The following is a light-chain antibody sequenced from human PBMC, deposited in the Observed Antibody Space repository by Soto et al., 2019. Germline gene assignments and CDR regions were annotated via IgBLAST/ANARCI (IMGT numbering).Light chain of an antibody. J-gene: IGKJ2*02. Sequence: EIALTQSPASLSLSPGESVTLSCRTSQTISGNYLSWYQRRPGQAPRLLIFGASIRATDIPARFSGSGSGREFTLAITSLEPEDFAVYYCHQNYDLPWTFGQGTKLEMK. CDR2: GAS. CDR1: QTISGNY. V-gene: IGKV3D-7*01. CDR3: HQNYDLPWT.